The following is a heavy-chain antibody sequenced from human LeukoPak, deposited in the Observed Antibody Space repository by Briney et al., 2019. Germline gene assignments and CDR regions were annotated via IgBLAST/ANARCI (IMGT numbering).Heavy chain of an antibody. CDR1: GGTFSSYA. D-gene: IGHD5-24*01. V-gene: IGHV1-8*03. CDR3: ARGDGYRTFDY. CDR2: MNPNSGNT. J-gene: IGHJ4*02. Sequence: ASVKVSCKASGGTFSSYAINWVRQATGQGLEWMGWMNPNSGNTGYAQKFQGRVTITRNTSISTAYMELSSLRSEDTAVYYCARGDGYRTFDYWGQGTLVTVSS.